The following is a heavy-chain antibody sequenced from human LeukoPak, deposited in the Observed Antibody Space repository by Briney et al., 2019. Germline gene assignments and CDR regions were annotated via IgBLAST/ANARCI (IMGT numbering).Heavy chain of an antibody. CDR2: INSDGITT. CDR1: GFTFSSYW. Sequence: GGSLRLSCAASGFTFSSYWMHWVRQAPGKGLVWVSRINSDGITTSYADSVKGRFTISRDNSKNTLYLQMNSLRAEDTAVYYCAKGDNYYDSSGYRDWGQGTLVTVSS. CDR3: AKGDNYYDSSGYRD. V-gene: IGHV3-74*01. D-gene: IGHD3-22*01. J-gene: IGHJ4*02.